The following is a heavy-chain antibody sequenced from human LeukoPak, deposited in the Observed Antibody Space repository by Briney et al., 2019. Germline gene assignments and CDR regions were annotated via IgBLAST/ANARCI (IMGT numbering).Heavy chain of an antibody. CDR1: GDSISSTNW. V-gene: IGHV4-4*02. Sequence: PSETLSLTCAVSGDSISSTNWWSWIRQPPGKGLEWIGEINHSGSTNYNPSLKSRVTISVDTSKNQFSLKLSSVTAADTAVYYCARFGRAAAVLYYFDYWGQGTLVTVSS. D-gene: IGHD6-13*01. CDR2: INHSGST. CDR3: ARFGRAAAVLYYFDY. J-gene: IGHJ4*02.